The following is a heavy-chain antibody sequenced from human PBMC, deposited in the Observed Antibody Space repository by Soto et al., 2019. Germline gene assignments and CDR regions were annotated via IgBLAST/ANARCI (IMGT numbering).Heavy chain of an antibody. Sequence: QVQLVESGGGVVQPGRSLRLSCAASGFTFSSYGMHWVRQASGKGLEWVAVIWYDGSNKYYADSVKGRFTISRDNSKKTLYLQMNSLRAEDTAVYYCARDYYDSSGRYFDYWGQGTLVTVSS. CDR3: ARDYYDSSGRYFDY. D-gene: IGHD3-22*01. J-gene: IGHJ4*02. V-gene: IGHV3-33*01. CDR2: IWYDGSNK. CDR1: GFTFSSYG.